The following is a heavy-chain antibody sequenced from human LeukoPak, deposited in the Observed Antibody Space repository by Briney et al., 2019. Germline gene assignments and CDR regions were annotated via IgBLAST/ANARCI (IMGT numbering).Heavy chain of an antibody. D-gene: IGHD3-10*01. J-gene: IGHJ4*02. CDR1: GFTFSSYW. CDR2: IKQDGSEK. Sequence: GGSLRLSCAASGFTFSSYWMSWVRQAPGKGLEWVANIKQDGSEKYYVASVKGRFTISRDNAKNSLYLQMNSLRAEDTAMYYCARAGQEWFGELGFDSWGQGTLVTVSS. CDR3: ARAGQEWFGELGFDS. V-gene: IGHV3-7*01.